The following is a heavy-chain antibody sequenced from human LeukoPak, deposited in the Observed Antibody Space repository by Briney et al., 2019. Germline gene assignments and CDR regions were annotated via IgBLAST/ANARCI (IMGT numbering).Heavy chain of an antibody. V-gene: IGHV1-2*02. J-gene: IGHJ3*02. Sequence: ASVKVSCKASGYTFTGYYMHWVRQAPGQGLEWMGWINPNSGGTNYAQKFQGRVTMTRDTSISTAYMELSRLRSDDTAVYYCARDSLFRIAAAVDAFDIWGQGTMVTVSS. CDR1: GYTFTGYY. CDR3: ARDSLFRIAAAVDAFDI. CDR2: INPNSGGT. D-gene: IGHD6-13*01.